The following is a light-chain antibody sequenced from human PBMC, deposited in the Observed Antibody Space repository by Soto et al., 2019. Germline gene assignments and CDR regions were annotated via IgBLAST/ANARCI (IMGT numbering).Light chain of an antibody. CDR2: AAS. CDR1: RDIGSD. Sequence: QMTQSPSALSASLGXGIPITCRASRDIGSDLSWYQQKPGKAPKLLIYAASSLQSGVPSRFSGSGSGTDFTLTISSLQPEDFATYYCQQSYSTPRTFGPGTKVDIK. J-gene: IGKJ3*01. CDR3: QQSYSTPRT. V-gene: IGKV1-39*01.